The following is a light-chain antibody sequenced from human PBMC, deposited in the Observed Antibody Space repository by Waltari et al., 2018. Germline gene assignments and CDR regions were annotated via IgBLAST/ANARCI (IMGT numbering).Light chain of an antibody. CDR3: QQYNNWPMYT. J-gene: IGKJ2*01. V-gene: IGKV3-15*01. CDR2: GAS. CDR1: QSVSSN. Sequence: EIVMTQSPATLSVSPGERATLSCRASQSVSSNLAWYQQKPVQAPRLLIYGASTRATGIPARFSGSGSGTEFTLTISSMQSEDFAVYYCQQYNNWPMYTFGQGTKLEIK.